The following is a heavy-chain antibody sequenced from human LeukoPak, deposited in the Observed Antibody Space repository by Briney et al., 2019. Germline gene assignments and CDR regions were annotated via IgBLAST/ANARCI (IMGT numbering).Heavy chain of an antibody. Sequence: SQTLSLTCTVSGGSISSGGYYWSWIRQPPGKGLEWNGYIYYSGSTNYNPSLKSRVTISVDTSKNQFSLRLSSVTAADTAVYYCARSPRGGTKTYFDYWGQGTLVTVSP. CDR2: IYYSGST. J-gene: IGHJ4*02. CDR1: GGSISSGGYY. D-gene: IGHD1-14*01. V-gene: IGHV4-61*08. CDR3: ARSPRGGTKTYFDY.